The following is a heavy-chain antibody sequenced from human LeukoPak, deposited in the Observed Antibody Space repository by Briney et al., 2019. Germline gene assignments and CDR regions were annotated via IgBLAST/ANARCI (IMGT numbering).Heavy chain of an antibody. V-gene: IGHV3-23*01. CDR3: AKGTGSGTYYGYFQH. CDR1: GFTFSSYA. Sequence: PGGSLRLSCAASGFTFSSYAMSWVRQAPGKGLEWVSAISGGGGSTYYADSVKGRFTISRDNSMNTLFLQMNSLTAEDTAVYYCAKGTGSGTYYGYFQHWGQGTLVPVSS. D-gene: IGHD1-26*01. J-gene: IGHJ1*01. CDR2: ISGGGGST.